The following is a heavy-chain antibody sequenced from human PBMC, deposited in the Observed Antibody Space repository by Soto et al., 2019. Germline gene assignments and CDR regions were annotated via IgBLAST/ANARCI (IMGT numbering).Heavy chain of an antibody. Sequence: PGGSLRLSCAASGFTFSSDGMHGVRQARGKGLEWGAVISYDGSNKYYADSVKGRFTISRDNSKNTLYLQMTSLRAEDTAVYYCAKDVYSSGWYRNYSYYGMDVSGQGTPVTVSS. CDR2: ISYDGSNK. CDR1: GFTFSSDG. J-gene: IGHJ6*02. V-gene: IGHV3-30*18. CDR3: AKDVYSSGWYRNYSYYGMDV. D-gene: IGHD6-19*01.